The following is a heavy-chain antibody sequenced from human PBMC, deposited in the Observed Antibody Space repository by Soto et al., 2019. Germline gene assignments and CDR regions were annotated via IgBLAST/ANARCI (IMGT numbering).Heavy chain of an antibody. D-gene: IGHD5-18*01. CDR2: ISSRSSMI. CDR3: ARPSEVETAMAPDY. Sequence: PGGSLRLSCAASGFTFSDYYMSWIRQAPGKGLEWVSYISSRSSMIYYADSVKGRFTISRDNAKNSLYLQMSSLRAEDTAVYYCARPSEVETAMAPDYWGQGTLVTVSS. V-gene: IGHV3-11*01. J-gene: IGHJ4*02. CDR1: GFTFSDYY.